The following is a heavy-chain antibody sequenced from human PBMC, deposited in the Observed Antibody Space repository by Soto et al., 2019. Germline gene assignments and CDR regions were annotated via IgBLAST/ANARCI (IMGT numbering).Heavy chain of an antibody. D-gene: IGHD6-6*01. CDR2: INHSGST. J-gene: IGHJ6*03. Sequence: SSETLSLTCAVYGGSFSGYYWSWIRQPPGKGLEWIGEINHSGSTNYNPSLKSRVTISVDTSKNQFSLKLSSVTAADTAVYYCARARYYYMDVWGKGTTVTVSS. CDR1: GGSFSGYY. V-gene: IGHV4-34*01. CDR3: ARARYYYMDV.